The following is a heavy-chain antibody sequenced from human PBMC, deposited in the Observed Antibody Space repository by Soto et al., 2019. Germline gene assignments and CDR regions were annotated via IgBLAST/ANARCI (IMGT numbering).Heavy chain of an antibody. D-gene: IGHD6-13*01. J-gene: IGHJ5*02. CDR1: GGSISSSSYY. CDR3: ARGSRRALRYNWFDP. CDR2: IYYSGST. Sequence: PSKTLSLTCPVSGGSISSSSYYWGWIRQPPGKGLEWIGYIYYSGSTYYNPSLKSRVTISVDTSKNQFSLKLSSVTAADTAVYYCARGSRRALRYNWFDPWSQGTLVTVS. V-gene: IGHV4-39*07.